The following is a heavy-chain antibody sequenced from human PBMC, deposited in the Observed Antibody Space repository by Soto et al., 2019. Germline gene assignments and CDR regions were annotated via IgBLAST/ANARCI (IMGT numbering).Heavy chain of an antibody. Sequence: PSETLSLTCTVSGVSLSTSYWSWIRQPPGKALEWIGYVYYSGRTSYSPSLKSRVTMSVDTSKNEFSLQLSSVTAADTAVYYCARDMAIDYYHSGSYFEGWFAPWGQGALVTVSS. V-gene: IGHV4-59*01. D-gene: IGHD3-10*01. CDR1: GVSLSTSY. J-gene: IGHJ5*02. CDR2: VYYSGRT. CDR3: ARDMAIDYYHSGSYFEGWFAP.